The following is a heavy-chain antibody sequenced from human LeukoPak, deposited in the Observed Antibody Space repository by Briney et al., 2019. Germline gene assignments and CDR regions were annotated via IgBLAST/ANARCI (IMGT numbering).Heavy chain of an antibody. CDR3: ARDGTGSDAFDI. Sequence: PGGSLRLSCAASGFTFSSYSMNWVRQAPGRGLEWVSSISSSSSYIYYADSVKGRFTISRDNAKNSLYLQMNSLRAEDTAVYYCARDGTGSDAFDIWSQGTMVTVSS. CDR1: GFTFSSYS. CDR2: ISSSSSYI. J-gene: IGHJ3*02. V-gene: IGHV3-21*01. D-gene: IGHD1-1*01.